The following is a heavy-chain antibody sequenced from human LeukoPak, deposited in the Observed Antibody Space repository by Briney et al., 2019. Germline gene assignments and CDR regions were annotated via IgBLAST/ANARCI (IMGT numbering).Heavy chain of an antibody. V-gene: IGHV4-34*01. Sequence: PSETLSLTCAVYGGSFDEYCCNWIRQSPGKGLEWIAGVDYTGRTNYNPSLKGRVTISLDTSKNHFSLNLNSVTAADTAVYYCARGPGAPVTGTRFFDPWGQGTLVTVSS. CDR3: ARGPGAPVTGTRFFDP. CDR2: VDYTGRT. J-gene: IGHJ5*02. D-gene: IGHD6-19*01. CDR1: GGSFDEYC.